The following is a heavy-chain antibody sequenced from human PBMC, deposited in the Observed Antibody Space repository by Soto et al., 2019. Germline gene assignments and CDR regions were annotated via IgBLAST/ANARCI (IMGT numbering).Heavy chain of an antibody. CDR3: AREIGGSRFLEWLLGWFDP. CDR1: GYSISSGYY. Sequence: PSETLSLTCAVSGYSISSGYYWGWIRQPPGKGLEWIGSIYHSGSTYYNPSLKSRVTISVDTSKNQFSLKLSSVTAADTAVYYCAREIGGSRFLEWLLGWFDPWGQGTLVTVSS. CDR2: IYHSGST. D-gene: IGHD3-3*01. V-gene: IGHV4-38-2*02. J-gene: IGHJ5*02.